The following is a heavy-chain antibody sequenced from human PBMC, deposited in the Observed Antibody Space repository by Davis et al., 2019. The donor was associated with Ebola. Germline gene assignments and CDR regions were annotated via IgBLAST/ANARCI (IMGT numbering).Heavy chain of an antibody. CDR1: GGSLSDYY. Sequence: PSETLSLTCGVYGGSLSDYYWSWIRQPPGGGLEWIGEIDYRGDTKYNPSLKSRAFLSMDTSRKQFSLKLTSVTAADTAVYFCASPHQIRGKDFFDCWGPGTPVTVSS. D-gene: IGHD2-2*01. CDR2: IDYRGDT. J-gene: IGHJ4*02. V-gene: IGHV4-34*01. CDR3: ASPHQIRGKDFFDC.